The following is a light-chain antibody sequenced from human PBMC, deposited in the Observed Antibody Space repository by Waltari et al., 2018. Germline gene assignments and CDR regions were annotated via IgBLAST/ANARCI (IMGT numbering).Light chain of an antibody. J-gene: IGLJ2*01. CDR2: DVS. V-gene: IGLV2-11*01. CDR1: SSDVGTSNF. Sequence: QSPLTQPRSVPGSPGQPVTISCTGTSSDVGTSNFVPWYQQRPGNLPKFMISDVSKRPAGVPDRFSGSKSANTASLTISGLQAEDEADYYCCSYAGSYNVLIGGGTKLTVL. CDR3: CSYAGSYNVL.